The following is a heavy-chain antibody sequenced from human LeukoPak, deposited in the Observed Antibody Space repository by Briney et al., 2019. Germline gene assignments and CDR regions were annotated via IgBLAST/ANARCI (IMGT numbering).Heavy chain of an antibody. Sequence: GGSLRLSCAASGFTFSSYAMHWVRLSPEKGLEYVSGISSNGGTTSYADSVQGRFTISRDNSKNTLYLQMGSLRGEDMAVYYCAKVGSGWPGYYFDYWGQGTLVTVSS. D-gene: IGHD6-19*01. CDR3: AKVGSGWPGYYFDY. V-gene: IGHV3-64*02. CDR1: GFTFSSYA. CDR2: ISSNGGTT. J-gene: IGHJ4*02.